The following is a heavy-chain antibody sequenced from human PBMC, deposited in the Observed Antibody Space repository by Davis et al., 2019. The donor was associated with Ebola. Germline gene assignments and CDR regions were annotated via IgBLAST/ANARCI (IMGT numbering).Heavy chain of an antibody. J-gene: IGHJ6*02. CDR2: ISYDGSNK. D-gene: IGHD3-3*01. V-gene: IGHV3-30-3*01. CDR3: ARDGLEWLSKAYYGMDV. Sequence: GESLKISCAASGFTFSSYAMHWVRQAPGKGLEWVAVISYDGSNKYYADSVKGRFTISRDNAKNSLYLQMNSLRAEDTAVYYCARDGLEWLSKAYYGMDVWGQGTTVTVSS. CDR1: GFTFSSYA.